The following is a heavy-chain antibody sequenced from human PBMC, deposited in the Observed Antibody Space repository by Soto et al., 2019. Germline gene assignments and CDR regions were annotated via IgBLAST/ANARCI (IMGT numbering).Heavy chain of an antibody. D-gene: IGHD2-21*01. Sequence: QGQLVQSGPEVKKPGSSVKVSCKDSGGLFSSFAISWVRQAPGQGLEWLGGIIPVFGTTNYAEKFQARVTITEEESTNTAYMELSSLTSGDTAMYYCARGGGPYVWFNEFWGQGTLVTVSS. CDR2: IIPVFGTT. V-gene: IGHV1-69*01. J-gene: IGHJ4*02. CDR3: ARGGGPYVWFNEF. CDR1: GGLFSSFA.